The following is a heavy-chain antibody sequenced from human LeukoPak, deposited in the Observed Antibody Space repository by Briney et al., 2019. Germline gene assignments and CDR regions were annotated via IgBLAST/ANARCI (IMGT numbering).Heavy chain of an antibody. J-gene: IGHJ4*02. CDR1: GFTFDDYA. CDR3: AKDTTTYYYGSGNFHY. D-gene: IGHD3-10*01. CDR2: ISWNSGSI. Sequence: GGSLRLSCAASGFTFDDYAMHWVRQAPGKGLEWVSGISWNSGSIGYADSVKGRFTISRDNAKNSLYLQMNSLRAEDTALYYCAKDTTTYYYGSGNFHYWGQGTLVTVSS. V-gene: IGHV3-9*01.